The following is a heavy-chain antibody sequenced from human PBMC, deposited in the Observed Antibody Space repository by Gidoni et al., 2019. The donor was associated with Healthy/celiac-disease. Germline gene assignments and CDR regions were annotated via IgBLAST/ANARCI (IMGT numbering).Heavy chain of an antibody. CDR2: IYTRGTT. Sequence: QMPLQESGPGLVKPSQTLSLTCPVPGGSISRGTSYWSWLRQPAGKGLAWIGRIYTRGTTNYNPALKSRVTRSVATSKNQFSLKLSSVTAADTAVYYCARDANYDFWSGYPNWFDPWGQGTLVTVSS. CDR3: ARDANYDFWSGYPNWFDP. J-gene: IGHJ5*02. D-gene: IGHD3-3*01. V-gene: IGHV4-61*02. CDR1: GGSISRGTSY.